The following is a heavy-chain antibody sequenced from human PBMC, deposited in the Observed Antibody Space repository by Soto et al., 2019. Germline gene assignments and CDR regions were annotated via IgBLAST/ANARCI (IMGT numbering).Heavy chain of an antibody. CDR3: TRATVVSGSYYYGMDV. CDR1: GFTFGDYA. CDR2: IRSKAYGGTT. Sequence: GGSLRLSCTASGFTFGDYAMSWVRQAPGKGLEWVGFIRSKAYGGTTEYAASVKGRFTISRDDSKSIAYLQMNSLKTEDTAVYYCTRATVVSGSYYYGMDVWGQGTTVTVSS. D-gene: IGHD4-17*01. J-gene: IGHJ6*02. V-gene: IGHV3-49*04.